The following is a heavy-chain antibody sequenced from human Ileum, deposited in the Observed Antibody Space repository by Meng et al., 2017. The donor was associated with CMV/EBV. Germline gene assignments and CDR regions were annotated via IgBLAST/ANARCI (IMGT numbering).Heavy chain of an antibody. CDR1: GGSLRGHY. Sequence: RLRQWGAGLLKPSETLSLTCAVYGGSLRGHYCNWIRQSPGNGLQWIAEINHVGRTNSNPSLASRVTISQDTSKNQCSLKLNSVTVADSAVYYCARGLFRYPAYFDLWGQGTLVTVSS. D-gene: IGHD3-16*02. J-gene: IGHJ4*02. V-gene: IGHV4-34*01. CDR3: ARGLFRYPAYFDL. CDR2: INHVGRT.